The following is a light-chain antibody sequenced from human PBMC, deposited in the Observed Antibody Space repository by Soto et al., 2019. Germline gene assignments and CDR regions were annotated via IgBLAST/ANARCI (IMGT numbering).Light chain of an antibody. Sequence: DIVMTQSPLSLPVTPGEPASISCRSSQSLLHSNGYNYLDWYLQKPGQSPQLLIYLGSNRASGVPDRFSGSGSGTDFTLKISRVEAEDVGVYFCMQALQTLGFTFGPGTQVHIK. CDR3: MQALQTLGFT. J-gene: IGKJ3*01. CDR1: QSLLHSNGYNY. V-gene: IGKV2-28*01. CDR2: LGS.